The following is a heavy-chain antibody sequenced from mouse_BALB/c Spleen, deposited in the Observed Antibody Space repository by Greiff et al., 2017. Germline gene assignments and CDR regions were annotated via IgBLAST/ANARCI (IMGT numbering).Heavy chain of an antibody. D-gene: IGHD2-3*01. CDR2: INPSSGYT. V-gene: IGHV1-4*02. J-gene: IGHJ1*01. CDR3: ARDGRWYFDV. Sequence: VQLQQSAAELARPGASVKMSCKASGYTFTSYTMHWVKQRPGQGLEWIGYINPSSGYTEYNQKFKDKTTLTADKSSSTAYMQLSSLTSEDSAVYYCARDGRWYFDVWGAGTTVTVSS. CDR1: GYTFTSYT.